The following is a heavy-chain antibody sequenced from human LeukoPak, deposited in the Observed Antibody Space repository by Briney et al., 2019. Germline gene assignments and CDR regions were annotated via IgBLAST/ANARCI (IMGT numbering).Heavy chain of an antibody. V-gene: IGHV3-11*04. J-gene: IGHJ4*02. CDR2: ISSSGTFT. CDR1: GFTFSDYH. D-gene: IGHD5-12*01. Sequence: GGSLRLSCAASGFTFSDYHMNWIRQAPGKGLEWISYISSSGTFTYYADSVKGRFSISRDNAKNSVYLQMHSLRDEDTAVYYCARGRYSRDYWGQGTLVTVSS. CDR3: ARGRYSRDY.